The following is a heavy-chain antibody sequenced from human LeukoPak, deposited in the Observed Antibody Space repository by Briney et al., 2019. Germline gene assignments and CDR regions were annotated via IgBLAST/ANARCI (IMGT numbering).Heavy chain of an antibody. CDR3: AHRTLYCTGGSCWDHYSIDV. CDR2: IYWDDDK. J-gene: IGHJ6*02. Sequence: SGPTLVNPTQTLTLTCTFSGFSLSTSGVGVGWIRQPPGKALKWLALIYWDDDKRYSPSLKSRLTITKDTSKNQVVLTMTNMDPVDTATYYCAHRTLYCTGGSCWDHYSIDVWGQGTTVTVSS. CDR1: GFSLSTSGVG. V-gene: IGHV2-5*02. D-gene: IGHD2-15*01.